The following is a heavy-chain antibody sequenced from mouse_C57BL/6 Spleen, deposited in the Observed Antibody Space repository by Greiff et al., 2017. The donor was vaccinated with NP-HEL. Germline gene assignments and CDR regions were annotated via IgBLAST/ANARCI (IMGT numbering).Heavy chain of an antibody. CDR2: INPSTGGT. CDR3: ARGNDDLGDY. J-gene: IGHJ2*01. V-gene: IGHV1-43*01. CDR1: GYSFTGYY. Sequence: VQLKQSGPELVKPGASVKISCKASGYSFTGYYMHWVKQSSEKSLEWIGEINPSTGGTSYNQKFKGKATLTVDKSSSTAYMQLKSLTSEDSAVYYCARGNDDLGDYWGQGTTLTVSS. D-gene: IGHD2-3*01.